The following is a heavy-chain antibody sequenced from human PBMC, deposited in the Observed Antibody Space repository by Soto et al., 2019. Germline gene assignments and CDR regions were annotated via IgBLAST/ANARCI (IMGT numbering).Heavy chain of an antibody. Sequence: SVKVSCKASGGTFSSYAISWVRQAPGQGLEWMGGIIPIFGTAKYAQKFQGRVTITADESTSTAYMELSSLRSEDTAVYYCATDPSGNNGVCYSSHSYGMDVCRQGPTVTASS. CDR1: GGTFSSYA. D-gene: IGHD2-8*01. CDR3: ATDPSGNNGVCYSSHSYGMDV. J-gene: IGHJ6*01. CDR2: IIPIFGTA. V-gene: IGHV1-69*13.